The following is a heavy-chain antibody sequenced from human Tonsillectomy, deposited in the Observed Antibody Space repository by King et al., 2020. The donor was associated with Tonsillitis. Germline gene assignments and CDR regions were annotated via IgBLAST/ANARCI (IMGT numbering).Heavy chain of an antibody. V-gene: IGHV1-69*14. CDR3: ARDFESSGGNAFDI. D-gene: IGHD2-15*01. J-gene: IGHJ3*02. CDR2: IIPIFGTA. Sequence: QLVQSGAEVKKPRSSVKVSCKASGGTFRSYAISWVRQALGQGLEWMGGIIPIFGTANYAQKFQGRVTITADKSTSTAYMELSILRSEDTAVYYCARDFESSGGNAFDIWGQGTMVTVSS. CDR1: GGTFRSYA.